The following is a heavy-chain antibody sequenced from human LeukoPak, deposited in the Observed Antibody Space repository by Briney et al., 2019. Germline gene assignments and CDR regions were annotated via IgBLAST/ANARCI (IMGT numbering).Heavy chain of an antibody. Sequence: SGTLSLTCAVYGGSFSGYYWSWIRQPPGKGLEWIGEINHSGSTNYNPSLKSRVTISVDTSKNQFSLKLSSVTAADTAVYYCAREYSSGWLKFDYWGQGTLVTVSS. D-gene: IGHD6-19*01. J-gene: IGHJ4*02. CDR2: INHSGST. CDR3: AREYSSGWLKFDY. CDR1: GGSFSGYY. V-gene: IGHV4-34*01.